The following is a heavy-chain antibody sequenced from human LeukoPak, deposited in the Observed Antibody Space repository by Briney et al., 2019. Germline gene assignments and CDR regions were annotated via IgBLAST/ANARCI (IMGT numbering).Heavy chain of an antibody. J-gene: IGHJ3*02. Sequence: ASVTVSCKASGYTFTGYYMHWVRQAPGQGLEWMGWINPKSGGTNYAQKFQGRVTMTRDTSISTAYMEMSRLRSDDTAVYYCARNLWFGESSDAFDMWGQGTMVTVSS. CDR3: ARNLWFGESSDAFDM. D-gene: IGHD3-10*01. CDR2: INPKSGGT. V-gene: IGHV1-2*02. CDR1: GYTFTGYY.